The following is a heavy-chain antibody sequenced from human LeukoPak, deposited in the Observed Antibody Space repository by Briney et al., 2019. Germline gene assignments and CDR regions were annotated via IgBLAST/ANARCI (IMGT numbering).Heavy chain of an antibody. Sequence: ASVNVSCKASGYTFTSYYMHWVRQAPGQGLEWMGIINPSGGSTSYAQKFQGRVTMTRDTSTSTVYMELSSLRSEDTAVYYCARDVITNGDYPKYYFDYWGQGTLVTVSS. J-gene: IGHJ4*02. CDR3: ARDVITNGDYPKYYFDY. CDR1: GYTFTSYY. CDR2: INPSGGST. V-gene: IGHV1-46*01. D-gene: IGHD4-17*01.